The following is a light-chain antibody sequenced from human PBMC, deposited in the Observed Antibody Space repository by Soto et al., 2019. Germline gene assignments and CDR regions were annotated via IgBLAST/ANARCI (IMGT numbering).Light chain of an antibody. V-gene: IGKV3-15*01. CDR2: GAS. CDR3: QHYNNWPRT. Sequence: EIVMTQSPAPLSVSPGERATLSCRASQSVSSNLAWYQQKSGQAPRLLIYGASTRATGIPARFSGSGSGTEVTLTISSLQSEDFAVYYCQHYNNWPRTFGQGTKVEI. CDR1: QSVSSN. J-gene: IGKJ1*01.